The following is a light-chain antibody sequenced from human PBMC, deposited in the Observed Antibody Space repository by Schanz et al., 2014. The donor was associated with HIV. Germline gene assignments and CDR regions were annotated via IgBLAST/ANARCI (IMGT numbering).Light chain of an antibody. J-gene: IGKJ1*01. CDR3: LQDYNYPRT. Sequence: AIQLTQSPPSLSASVGDKVTITCRASQGINNALAWYQQKPGRAPKLLIYDASSLHTGVPSRFRGSGSGTDFTLTISSLQPEDFATYYCLQDYNYPRTFGQGTKVEIK. CDR2: DAS. V-gene: IGKV1D-13*01. CDR1: QGINNA.